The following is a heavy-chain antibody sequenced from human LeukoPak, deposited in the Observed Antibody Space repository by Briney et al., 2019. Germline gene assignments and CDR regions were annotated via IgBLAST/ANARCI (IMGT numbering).Heavy chain of an antibody. J-gene: IGHJ4*02. CDR2: INSDGSST. V-gene: IGHV3-74*01. D-gene: IGHD1-26*01. CDR1: GFTFSSYW. Sequence: GGSLRLSCAASGFTFSSYWMHWVRQAPGKGLVWVSRINSDGSSTSYADSVKGRFTISRDNAKNTLYLQMNSLRAEDTAVYYCASTRDLSGSYTFFDYWGQGTLVTVSS. CDR3: ASTRDLSGSYTFFDY.